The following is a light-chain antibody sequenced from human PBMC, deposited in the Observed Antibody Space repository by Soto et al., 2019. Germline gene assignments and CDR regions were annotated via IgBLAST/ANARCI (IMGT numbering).Light chain of an antibody. V-gene: IGKV4-1*01. CDR2: WAS. J-gene: IGKJ4*01. CDR1: QSVFYSSNNKYY. Sequence: DIVMTQSPDSLAVSLGERATINCKSSQSVFYSSNNKYYLAWYQQKPGQPPKLLIYWASTRESGVPDRFSVSGSGTDFTLTISSLQAEDVAVYYCQQYFSPPLTFGGGTTVEIK. CDR3: QQYFSPPLT.